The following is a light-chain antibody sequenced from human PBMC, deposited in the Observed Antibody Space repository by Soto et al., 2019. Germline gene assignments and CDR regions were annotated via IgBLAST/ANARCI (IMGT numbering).Light chain of an antibody. CDR2: GAS. V-gene: IGKV3-15*01. Sequence: IVMTQSPATMSVSPGERATLSCRASQSVSTNLAWYQQKPGQAPRLLIYGASTRATGIPARFSGGGSGTEFTLTISSLQYDDFAVYYCQHYNNWPPWTFGQGTKVE. CDR1: QSVSTN. J-gene: IGKJ1*01. CDR3: QHYNNWPPWT.